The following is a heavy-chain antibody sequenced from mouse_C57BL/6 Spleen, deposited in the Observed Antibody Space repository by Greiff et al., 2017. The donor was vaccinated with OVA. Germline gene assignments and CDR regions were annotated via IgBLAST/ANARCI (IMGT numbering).Heavy chain of an antibody. D-gene: IGHD4-1*01. CDR2: IYPRSGNT. CDR1: GYTFTSYG. Sequence: VQLQQSGAELARPGASVKLSCKASGYTFTSYGISWVKQRTGQGLEWIGEIYPRSGNTYYNEKFKGKATLTADKSSSTAYMELRSLTSEDSAVYFCARLGPGVPYYFDYWGQGTTHTVSS. CDR3: ARLGPGVPYYFDY. J-gene: IGHJ2*01. V-gene: IGHV1-81*01.